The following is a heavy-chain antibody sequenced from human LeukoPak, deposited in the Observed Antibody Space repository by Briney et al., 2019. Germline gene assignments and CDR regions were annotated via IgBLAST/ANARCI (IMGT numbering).Heavy chain of an antibody. V-gene: IGHV3-23*01. CDR1: GFTFSTYA. CDR3: AKDRRQWPTDFDY. CDR2: ISGSAGST. D-gene: IGHD6-19*01. Sequence: GGSLTLSCAASGFTFSTYAMIWVRQAPGKGLEWVSGISGSAGSTYYADSVKGRFTISRDNSKNTLYLQMNSLRAEDAAVYYCAKDRRQWPTDFDYWGQGALVTVSS. J-gene: IGHJ4*02.